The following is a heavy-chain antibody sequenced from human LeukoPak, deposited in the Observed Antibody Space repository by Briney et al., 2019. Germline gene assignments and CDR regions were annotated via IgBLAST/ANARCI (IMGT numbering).Heavy chain of an antibody. Sequence: GGSLRLPCAASGFTFSNAWMSWVRQAPGKGLEWVGRIKSKTDGGTTDYAAPVKGRFTISRDDSKNTLYLQMNSLKTEDTAVYYCTALVVVAATQTVADYWGQGTLVTVSS. V-gene: IGHV3-15*01. J-gene: IGHJ4*02. CDR2: IKSKTDGGTT. D-gene: IGHD2-15*01. CDR1: GFTFSNAW. CDR3: TALVVVAATQTVADY.